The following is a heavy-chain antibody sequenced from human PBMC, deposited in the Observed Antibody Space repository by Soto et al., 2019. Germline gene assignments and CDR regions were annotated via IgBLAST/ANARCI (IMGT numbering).Heavy chain of an antibody. D-gene: IGHD3-10*01. CDR3: AKARCITTNCYVPDY. CDR2: ISASGGSP. V-gene: IGHV3-23*01. Sequence: GGSLRLSCVASGFTFSTYAMSWVRQAPGKGLEWVSVISASGGSPSYADSVQGRFSISRDNAKNTLYLQMNSLRGEDTAMYYCAKARCITTNCYVPDYWGQGTMVTVSS. CDR1: GFTFSTYA. J-gene: IGHJ4*02.